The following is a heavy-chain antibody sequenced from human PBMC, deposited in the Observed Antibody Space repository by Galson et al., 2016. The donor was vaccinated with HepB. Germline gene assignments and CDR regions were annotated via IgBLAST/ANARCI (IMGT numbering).Heavy chain of an antibody. CDR2: INHSGST. J-gene: IGHJ4*02. D-gene: IGHD3-10*01. Sequence: SETLSLTCSVYGASLRDFYWSWIRQPPGKGLEWIGEINHSGSTTCNPSLKSRVTISVDTSKDQFSLQLSSVTAADTSTYYCARGRPRRTSGAYYLHWGQGTLVTVSS. V-gene: IGHV4-34*01. CDR1: GASLRDFY. CDR3: ARGRPRRTSGAYYLH.